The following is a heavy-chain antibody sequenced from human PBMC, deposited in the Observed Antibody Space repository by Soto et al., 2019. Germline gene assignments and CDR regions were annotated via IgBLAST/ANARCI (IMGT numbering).Heavy chain of an antibody. V-gene: IGHV3-49*03. CDR1: GFTFGDYA. CDR3: TRDVGTMVRGVQELSYYFDY. J-gene: IGHJ4*02. Sequence: PGGSLRLSXTASGFTFGDYAMSWFRQAPGKGLEWVGFIRSKAYGGTTEYAASVKGRFTISRDDSKSIAYLQMNSLKTEDTAVYYCTRDVGTMVRGVQELSYYFDYWGQGTLVTVSS. CDR2: IRSKAYGGTT. D-gene: IGHD3-10*01.